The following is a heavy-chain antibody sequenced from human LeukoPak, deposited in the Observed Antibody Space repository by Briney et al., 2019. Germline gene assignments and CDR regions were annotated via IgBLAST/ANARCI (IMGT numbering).Heavy chain of an antibody. CDR2: ISGRGRST. CDR3: ARDKGTSCLSSFDY. CDR1: GFTFSNYA. Sequence: GGSLRLSCAASGFTFSNYAMSWVRQAPGKGLEWVSAISGRGRSTYYADSVKGRFTISRDNSKNTLYLQMNSLRAEDTAVYYCARDKGTSCLSSFDYWGQGTLVTVSS. V-gene: IGHV3-23*01. D-gene: IGHD6-6*01. J-gene: IGHJ4*02.